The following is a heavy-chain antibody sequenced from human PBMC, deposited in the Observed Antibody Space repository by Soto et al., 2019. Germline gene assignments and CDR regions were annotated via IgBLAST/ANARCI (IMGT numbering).Heavy chain of an antibody. J-gene: IGHJ3*02. Sequence: GGSLRLSCAASGFTFSSYEMNWVRQAPGKGLEWVSYISSGSTIYYADSVKGRFTISRDNAKNSLYLQMNSLRAEDTAVYYCARETTRYYYGSSGHAFDIWGQGTMVTVSS. D-gene: IGHD3-22*01. CDR3: ARETTRYYYGSSGHAFDI. V-gene: IGHV3-48*03. CDR2: ISSGSTI. CDR1: GFTFSSYE.